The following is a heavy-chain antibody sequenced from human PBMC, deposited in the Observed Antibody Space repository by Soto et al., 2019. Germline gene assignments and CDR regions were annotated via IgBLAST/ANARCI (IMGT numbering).Heavy chain of an antibody. CDR3: ARERYYGDYVGVFDP. V-gene: IGHV3-48*03. Sequence: PGGSLRLSCAASGFTFSSYEMNWVRQAPGKGLEWVSYISSSGSTIYYADSVKGRFTISRDNAKNSLYLQMNSLRAEDTAVYYCARERYYGDYVGVFDPWGQGTRVTVSS. J-gene: IGHJ5*02. CDR2: ISSSGSTI. CDR1: GFTFSSYE. D-gene: IGHD4-17*01.